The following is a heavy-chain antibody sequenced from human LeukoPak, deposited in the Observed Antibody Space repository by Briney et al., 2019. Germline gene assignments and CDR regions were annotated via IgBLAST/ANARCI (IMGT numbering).Heavy chain of an antibody. CDR3: ASYYDSSGFDY. Sequence: PGGSLRLSCAASGFTFSSYWMHWVRQAPGKGLVWVSRINSDGSSTSYADSVKGRFTISRDNAKNTLYLQMNSLRAEDTAVYYCASYYDSSGFDYWGQGTLVTVSS. CDR2: INSDGSST. J-gene: IGHJ4*02. V-gene: IGHV3-74*01. CDR1: GFTFSSYW. D-gene: IGHD3-22*01.